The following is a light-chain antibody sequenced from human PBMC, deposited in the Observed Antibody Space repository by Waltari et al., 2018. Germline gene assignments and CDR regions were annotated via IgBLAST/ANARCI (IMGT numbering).Light chain of an antibody. CDR2: DAS. V-gene: IGKV1-33*01. Sequence: DIQMTQSPSSLSASVGDRVTITCQASQDINNFFNWYQQKPGRAPIPLIYDASNLETGGPSRFSGSGSGTQFTLTISSLQTEDSATYYCQQFDTLPPSFGGGTKVEI. CDR1: QDINNF. CDR3: QQFDTLPPS. J-gene: IGKJ4*01.